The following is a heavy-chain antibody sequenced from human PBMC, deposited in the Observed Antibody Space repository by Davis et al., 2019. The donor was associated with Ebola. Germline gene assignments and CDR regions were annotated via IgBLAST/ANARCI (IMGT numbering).Heavy chain of an antibody. CDR1: GFTFSGSA. CDR3: TRVKDNSGYYYGAMGS. Sequence: GESLKISCAASGFTFSGSAMHWVRQASGKGLEWVGRIRSKANSYATAYAASVKGRFTISRDDSKSIAYLQINSLKTEDTAVYYCTRVKDNSGYYYGAMGSWGQGTLVTVSS. V-gene: IGHV3-73*01. CDR2: IRSKANSYAT. D-gene: IGHD3-22*01. J-gene: IGHJ5*02.